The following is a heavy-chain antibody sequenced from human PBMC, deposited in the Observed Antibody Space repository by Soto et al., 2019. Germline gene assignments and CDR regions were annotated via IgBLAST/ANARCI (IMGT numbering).Heavy chain of an antibody. CDR1: GFAFSSYG. J-gene: IGHJ4*02. Sequence: QAQLVESGGGVVQPGRSLRLFWAASGFAFSSYGMHWVRQAPGTGREWVAVISYDGSLQHYADAVKGRFTISRDNSKNMVLLQMSSLRAEDTAVYYCVSDRGYGHASVPYSWGQGTLVSVSS. V-gene: IGHV3-30*03. D-gene: IGHD5-18*01. CDR2: ISYDGSLQ. CDR3: VSDRGYGHASVPYS.